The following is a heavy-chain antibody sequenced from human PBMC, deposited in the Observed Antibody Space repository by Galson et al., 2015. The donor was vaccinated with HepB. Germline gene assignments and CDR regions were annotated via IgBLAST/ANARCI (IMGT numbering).Heavy chain of an antibody. CDR2: ISSSSSTI. CDR3: ARDRVEGVLTTLHD. D-gene: IGHD4-17*01. V-gene: IGHV3-48*01. J-gene: IGHJ4*02. CDR1: GFTFSSYS. Sequence: SLRLSCAASGFTFSSYSMNWVRQAPGKGLEWVSYISSSSSTIYYADSVKGRFTISRDNAKNSLYLQMNSLRAEDTAVYYCARDRVEGVLTTLHDWGQGTLVTVSS.